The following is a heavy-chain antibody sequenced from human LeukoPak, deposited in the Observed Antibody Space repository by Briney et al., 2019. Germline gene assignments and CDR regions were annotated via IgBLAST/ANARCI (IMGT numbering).Heavy chain of an antibody. J-gene: IGHJ4*02. CDR2: INDDTP. CDR3: ANDLGWIQLNLG. CDR1: GFTFSTYS. Sequence: GGSLRLSCTTSGFTFSTYSMSWVRQAPGKGLEWVSAINDDTPYYADSVKGRFTISRDNSKNTVYLQMNSLRAEDTAVYYCANDLGWIQLNLGRGQGTLVTVSS. D-gene: IGHD5-18*01. V-gene: IGHV3-23*01.